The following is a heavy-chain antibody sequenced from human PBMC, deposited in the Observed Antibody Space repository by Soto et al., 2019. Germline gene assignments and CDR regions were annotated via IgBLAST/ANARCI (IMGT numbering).Heavy chain of an antibody. CDR3: ARDNWNSDWFDP. J-gene: IGHJ5*02. CDR1: GGSISSYY. CDR2: IYYSGST. D-gene: IGHD1-7*01. Sequence: SETLSLTCTVSGGSISSYYWSWIRQPPGKGLEWIGYIYYSGSTNYNPSLKSRVTISVDTSKNQFSLKLSSVTAADTAVYYCARDNWNSDWFDPWGQGTLVTVSS. V-gene: IGHV4-59*01.